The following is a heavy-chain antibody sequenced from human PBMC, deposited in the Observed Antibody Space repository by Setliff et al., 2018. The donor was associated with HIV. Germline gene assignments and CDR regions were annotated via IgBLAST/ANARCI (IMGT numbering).Heavy chain of an antibody. J-gene: IGHJ5*02. V-gene: IGHV4-59*08. CDR3: ARNHYYGSGKNRWFDP. Sequence: SETLSLTCTVSGGSINNYFWSWIRQSPGRGLEWIGYIYYSGETNYNPSLKSRVTFSVDTSKNQFSLKLTSVTAADTAVYYCARNHYYGSGKNRWFDPWGQGTLVTVSS. CDR1: GGSINNYF. D-gene: IGHD3-10*01. CDR2: IYYSGET.